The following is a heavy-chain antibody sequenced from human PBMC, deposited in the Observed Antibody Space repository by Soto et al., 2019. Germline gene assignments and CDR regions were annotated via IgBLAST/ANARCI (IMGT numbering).Heavy chain of an antibody. D-gene: IGHD3-22*01. Sequence: SETLSLTCTVSGGSIRSGGYYWSWIRQHPGKGLEWIGYIYYSGSTYYNPSLKSRVTISVDTSKNQFSLKLSSVTAADTAVYYCARTGNDSSGSYDYWGQGTLVTVSS. CDR1: GGSIRSGGYY. CDR2: IYYSGST. V-gene: IGHV4-31*03. J-gene: IGHJ4*02. CDR3: ARTGNDSSGSYDY.